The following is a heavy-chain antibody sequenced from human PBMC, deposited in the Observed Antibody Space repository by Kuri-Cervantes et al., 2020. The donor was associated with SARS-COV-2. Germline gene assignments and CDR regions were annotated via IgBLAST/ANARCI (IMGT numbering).Heavy chain of an antibody. D-gene: IGHD2-2*02. CDR3: ARVMYQLLYTYWYFDL. V-gene: IGHV1-46*01. Sequence: ASVKVSCKASGYTFTSYYIHWVRQAPGQGLEWMGIIHPTTGDTTYAQKFQGRVSMTRDTSTSTVYMELSSLRSEDTAVYYCARVMYQLLYTYWYFDLWGRGTLVTVSS. CDR2: IHPTTGDT. CDR1: GYTFTSYY. J-gene: IGHJ2*01.